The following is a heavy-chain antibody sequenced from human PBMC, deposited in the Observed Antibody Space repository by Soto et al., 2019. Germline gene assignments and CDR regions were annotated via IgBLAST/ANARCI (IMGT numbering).Heavy chain of an antibody. J-gene: IGHJ6*02. D-gene: IGHD2-2*01. CDR3: ARDGGYCTSTSCQFLDV. V-gene: IGHV4-31*03. CDR1: GGSISTGGFY. CDR2: IYYSGST. Sequence: SETLSLTCTVSGGSISTGGFYWSWIRQHPGKGPEWIGYIYYSGSTYYNPSLNSRVTISVDTSKNHFSLKLSSVTAADTAVYYCARDGGYCTSTSCQFLDVWGQGTTVTVSS.